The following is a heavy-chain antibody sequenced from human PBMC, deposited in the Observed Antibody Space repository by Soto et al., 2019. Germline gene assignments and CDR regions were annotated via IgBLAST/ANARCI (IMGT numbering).Heavy chain of an antibody. V-gene: IGHV1-69*01. D-gene: IGHD5-18*01. CDR1: GGTFSSYA. Sequence: QVQLVQSGAEVKKPGSSVKVSCKASGGTFSSYAISWVRQAPGQGLEWMGGIIPIFGTANYAQKFQGRVTITADESTSTAYMELSSLRSEDTAVYYCARDSGDTAMVYQASSYGMDVWGQGTTVTVSS. CDR3: ARDSGDTAMVYQASSYGMDV. J-gene: IGHJ6*02. CDR2: IIPIFGTA.